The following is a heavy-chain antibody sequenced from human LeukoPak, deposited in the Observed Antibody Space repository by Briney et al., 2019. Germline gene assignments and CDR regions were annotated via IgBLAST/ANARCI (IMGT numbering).Heavy chain of an antibody. CDR2: IKSKTYGGTT. CDR3: TRSGINGEDY. D-gene: IGHD1-14*01. V-gene: IGHV3-15*01. Sequence: GGSLRLSCAASGFTFSNAWMRWVRQAPGKGLEWVGRIKSKTYGGTTDYTAPVKGRFTISRDDSKNTLYLQMDSLKTEDTAVYYCTRSGINGEDYWGQGTQVTASP. J-gene: IGHJ4*02. CDR1: GFTFSNAW.